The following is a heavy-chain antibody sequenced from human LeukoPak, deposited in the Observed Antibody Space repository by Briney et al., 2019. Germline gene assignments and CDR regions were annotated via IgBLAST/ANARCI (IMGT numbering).Heavy chain of an antibody. J-gene: IGHJ3*02. V-gene: IGHV3-23*01. Sequence: GGSLRLSCAASGFTFSFFWMHWVRQAPGKGLEWVSAISGSGGSTYYADSVRGRFTISRDNSKNTLYLQMNSLRAEDTAVYYCAKALFGDRRVGAFDIWGRGTMLTVSS. D-gene: IGHD3-10*02. CDR3: AKALFGDRRVGAFDI. CDR1: GFTFSFFW. CDR2: ISGSGGST.